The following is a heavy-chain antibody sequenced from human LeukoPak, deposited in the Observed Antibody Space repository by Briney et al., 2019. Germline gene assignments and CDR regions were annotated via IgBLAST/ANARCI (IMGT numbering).Heavy chain of an antibody. CDR2: IRTSGGTI. V-gene: IGHV3-48*03. Sequence: GGSLSLSCAASGLCFSSYEMIWVRQAPGNGMEWISYIRTSGGTISHADSVKGRFSISRANARQSLWLQMNSLRADDTAVYYCGRGYYDSGGHYSVAHWGQGTLVTVSS. J-gene: IGHJ4*02. CDR1: GLCFSSYE. CDR3: GRGYYDSGGHYSVAH. D-gene: IGHD3-22*01.